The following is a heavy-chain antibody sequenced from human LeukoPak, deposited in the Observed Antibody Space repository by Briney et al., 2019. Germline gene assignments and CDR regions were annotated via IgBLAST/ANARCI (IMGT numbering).Heavy chain of an antibody. CDR3: AKNGWALQHLDY. V-gene: IGHV3-48*03. CDR2: ITTTGSPT. Sequence: GGSLRLSCAASGFTFSSYEMNWVRQAPGKGLEWISYITTTGSPTYYADSVKGRFTISRDNSKNTLYLQMNSLRAEDTAVYYCAKNGWALQHLDYWGQGTLVTVSS. J-gene: IGHJ4*02. D-gene: IGHD6-19*01. CDR1: GFTFSSYE.